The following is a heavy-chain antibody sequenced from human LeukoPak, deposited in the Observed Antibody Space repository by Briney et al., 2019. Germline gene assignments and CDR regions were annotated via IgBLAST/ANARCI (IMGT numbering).Heavy chain of an antibody. CDR1: GYTFTSYG. D-gene: IGHD6-6*01. CDR3: ARGLYSSSSPAVYGY. V-gene: IGHV1-18*01. J-gene: IGHJ4*02. Sequence: ASVKVSRKASGYTFTSYGISWVRQAPGQGLEWMGWISAYNGNTNYAQKLQGRVTMTTDTSTSTASMELRSLRSDDTAVYYCARGLYSSSSPAVYGYWGQGTLVTVSS. CDR2: ISAYNGNT.